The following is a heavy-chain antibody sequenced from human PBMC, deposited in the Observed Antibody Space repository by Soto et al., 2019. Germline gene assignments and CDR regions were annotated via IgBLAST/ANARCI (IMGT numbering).Heavy chain of an antibody. CDR1: GFTFQAYA. Sequence: VGSLRLSCVACGFTFQAYAMGWVRQAPWKWLEWVSSITATDGNTYYAVSVRGRFTISRDNSRNSLFLQMNGLRPEESALYFCAKDEGTSSTVFDYWGQGTLVTVS. V-gene: IGHV3-23*01. CDR3: AKDEGTSSTVFDY. J-gene: IGHJ4*02. CDR2: ITATDGNT. D-gene: IGHD4-4*01.